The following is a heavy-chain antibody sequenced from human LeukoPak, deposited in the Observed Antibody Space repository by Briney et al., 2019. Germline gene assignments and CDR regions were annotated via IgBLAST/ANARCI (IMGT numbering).Heavy chain of an antibody. CDR3: ARAPMTNYYDSPDPPGADLDV. CDR1: GYTFTSYD. J-gene: IGHJ6*04. Sequence: ASVKVSCKASGYTFTSYDINGVRQATGQGLEWMGWMNPNSGNTGYSQKFQGRVTMIRNTSISTAYMELSSLRSEDTAVYYCARAPMTNYYDSPDPPGADLDVWGKGTTVTVSS. V-gene: IGHV1-8*01. CDR2: MNPNSGNT. D-gene: IGHD3-22*01.